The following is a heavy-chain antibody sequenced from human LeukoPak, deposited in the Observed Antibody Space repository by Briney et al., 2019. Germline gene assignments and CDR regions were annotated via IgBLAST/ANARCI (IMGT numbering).Heavy chain of an antibody. J-gene: IGHJ3*02. Sequence: SETLSLPCAVYGVPFSGYYWSWIRQPPGKGLEWVGEINHIGSTNYNPPLESRVTISVATSKNQFSLKLSSVTAADTSVYYCARGGTLSGYGGYVQDAFDIWGQGTMVTVSS. V-gene: IGHV4-34*01. CDR1: GVPFSGYY. CDR3: ARGGTLSGYGGYVQDAFDI. D-gene: IGHD5-12*01. CDR2: INHIGST.